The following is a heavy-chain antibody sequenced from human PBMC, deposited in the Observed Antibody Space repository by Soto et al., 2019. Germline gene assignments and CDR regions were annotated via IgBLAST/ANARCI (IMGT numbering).Heavy chain of an antibody. CDR2: ISYDGSNK. D-gene: IGHD2-21*02. CDR1: GFTFSSYG. Sequence: QVQLVESGGGVVQPGRSLRLSCAASGFTFSSYGMHWVRQAPGKGLEWVAVISYDGSNKYYADSVKGRFTISRDNSKNSLYRQMNSLRAEDTAVYYCRCGGDCFAGGQGTLVTVSS. V-gene: IGHV3-30*03. J-gene: IGHJ4*02. CDR3: RCGGDCFA.